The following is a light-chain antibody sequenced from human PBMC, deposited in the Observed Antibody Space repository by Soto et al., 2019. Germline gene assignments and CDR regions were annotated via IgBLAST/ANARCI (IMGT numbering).Light chain of an antibody. CDR2: GAS. J-gene: IGKJ5*01. CDR3: QQRNNWPPSIS. Sequence: EIVLTQSPVTLSLSPGERATLSCRASQSFSITYRAWYQQKPGQAPRLLIYGASSRATGIPDRFSGSGSGTDFTLTISSLEPADFAVYYCQQRNNWPPSISFGQGTRLEIK. V-gene: IGKV3D-20*02. CDR1: QSFSITY.